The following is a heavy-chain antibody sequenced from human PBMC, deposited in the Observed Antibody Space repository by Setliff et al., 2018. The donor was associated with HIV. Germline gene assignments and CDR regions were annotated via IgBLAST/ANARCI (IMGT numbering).Heavy chain of an antibody. Sequence: ASVKVSCKVSGCTLTELSIHWVRQAPGKGLEWMGGFVPEHSETIYAQKFQGRVTMTEDTSTDTAFMELSGLTSEDTAVYYCATRGDLLGRRASTVTVYYYYLDVWGNGTTVTVSS. V-gene: IGHV1-24*01. CDR2: FVPEHSET. J-gene: IGHJ6*03. CDR1: GCTLTELS. CDR3: ATRGDLLGRRASTVTVYYYYLDV. D-gene: IGHD4-17*01.